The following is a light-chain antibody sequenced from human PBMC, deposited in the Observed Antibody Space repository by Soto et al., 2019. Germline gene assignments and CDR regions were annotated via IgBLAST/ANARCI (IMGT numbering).Light chain of an antibody. Sequence: ESVLTQSPGTLSLSPGERATLSPRASQSFSSNSLGWYQQKPGQAPRLLIYAASIRATGIPDRFSGSGSGTDFTLTISRLEPEDFAIYYCQYYGSSPLTFGGGTKVDIK. J-gene: IGKJ4*01. V-gene: IGKV3-20*01. CDR1: QSFSSNS. CDR2: AAS. CDR3: QYYGSSPLT.